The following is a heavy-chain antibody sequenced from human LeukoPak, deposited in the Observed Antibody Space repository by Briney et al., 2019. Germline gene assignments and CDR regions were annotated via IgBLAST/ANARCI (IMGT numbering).Heavy chain of an antibody. CDR1: GFSLSNYG. Sequence: AGGSLRLSCAASGFSLSNYGMHWVRQAPGKGLEWVAALLYDGNTKHYADSVKGRFTISRDISKNTFYLQMNSLTAEDTAVYYCARDHRPEIQYYYMDVWGKGTLVTVSS. D-gene: IGHD1-14*01. CDR2: LLYDGNTK. J-gene: IGHJ6*03. V-gene: IGHV3-33*01. CDR3: ARDHRPEIQYYYMDV.